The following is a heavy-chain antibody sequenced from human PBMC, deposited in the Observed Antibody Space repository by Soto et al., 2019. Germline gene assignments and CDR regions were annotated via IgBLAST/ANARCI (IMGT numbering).Heavy chain of an antibody. CDR2: INHSGST. Sequence: LSLTCAVYGGSFSGYYWSWIRQPPGKGLEWIGEINHSGSTNYNPSLKSRVTISVDTSKNQFSLKLSSVTAADTAVYYCASRPRGGRLFDYWGQGTLVTVSS. J-gene: IGHJ4*02. D-gene: IGHD3-10*01. CDR1: GGSFSGYY. CDR3: ASRPRGGRLFDY. V-gene: IGHV4-34*01.